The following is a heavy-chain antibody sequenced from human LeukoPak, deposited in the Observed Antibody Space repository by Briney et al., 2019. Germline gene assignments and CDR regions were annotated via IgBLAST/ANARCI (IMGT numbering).Heavy chain of an antibody. V-gene: IGHV3-11*03. D-gene: IGHD1-26*01. CDR1: GLTFSDYY. CDR3: ARCGTPNNYYYDGMDV. Sequence: GGSLRLSCAASGLTFSDYYMRWIRQAPGKGLEWLAYISISSNYTNYADSVKGRFTISRDNAKNSLYLQMNGLSAEDTAVYYCARCGTPNNYYYDGMDVWGQGTTVTVSS. J-gene: IGHJ6*02. CDR2: ISISSNYT.